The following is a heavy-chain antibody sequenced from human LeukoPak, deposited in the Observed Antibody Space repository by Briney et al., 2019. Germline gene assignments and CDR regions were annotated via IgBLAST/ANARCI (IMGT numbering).Heavy chain of an antibody. V-gene: IGHV3-30*18. CDR3: AKDSKRGDFWSGYTKSAV. D-gene: IGHD3-3*01. J-gene: IGHJ6*04. CDR2: ISYDGSNK. Sequence: PGRSLRLSCAASGFTFSSYGMHWVRQAPGKGLEWVAVISYDGSNKYYADSVKGRFTISRDNSKNTLYLQMNSLRAEDTAVYYCAKDSKRGDFWSGYTKSAVWGKGTTVTVSS. CDR1: GFTFSSYG.